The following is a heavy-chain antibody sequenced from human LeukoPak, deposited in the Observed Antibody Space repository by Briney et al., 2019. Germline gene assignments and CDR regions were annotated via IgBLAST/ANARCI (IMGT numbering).Heavy chain of an antibody. D-gene: IGHD1-26*01. V-gene: IGHV4-39*01. Sequence: SETLSLTCTVSGGSISDSSYHWGWIRQPPGKGLEWIGSIYYSGTTYYRPSLKSRVTISVDTSKNQFSLKLTSVTAADTAVYYCAWEVASSVHYWGREPWSPSPQ. CDR2: IYYSGTT. J-gene: IGHJ4*02. CDR1: GGSISDSSYH. CDR3: AWEVASSVHY.